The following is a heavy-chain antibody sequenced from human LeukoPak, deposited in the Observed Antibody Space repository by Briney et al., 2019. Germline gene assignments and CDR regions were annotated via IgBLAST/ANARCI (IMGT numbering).Heavy chain of an antibody. CDR3: ARDRDYSNTERGFDY. J-gene: IGHJ4*02. V-gene: IGHV1-2*02. D-gene: IGHD4-11*01. CDR1: VYTFTDYY. Sequence: ASVKVSCKTSVYTFTDYYIHWVRQAPGQGLEWMGWIIPNSGETNSAQNFQGRVTMTGDTSISTAYMELRRVTSDDTAVYYCARDRDYSNTERGFDYWGQGTLVTVSS. CDR2: IIPNSGET.